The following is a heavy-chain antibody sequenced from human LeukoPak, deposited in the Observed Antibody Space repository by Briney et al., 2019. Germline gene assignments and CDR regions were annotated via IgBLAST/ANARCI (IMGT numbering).Heavy chain of an antibody. D-gene: IGHD1-26*01. CDR3: ARGGYSGSYYVAY. V-gene: IGHV4-59*01. Sequence: SETLSLTCTVSGRSISSYYWSWLPQPRGKGLEWIGYIFYSGSTNYDPSLKSRVTISVDTSKNQFSLKLSTVTAADTAVYYCARGGYSGSYYVAYWGQVTLVTVA. J-gene: IGHJ4*02. CDR1: GRSISSYY. CDR2: IFYSGST.